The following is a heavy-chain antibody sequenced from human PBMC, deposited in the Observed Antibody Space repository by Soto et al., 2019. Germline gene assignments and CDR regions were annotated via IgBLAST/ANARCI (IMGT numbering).Heavy chain of an antibody. Sequence: LRLSCAASGFTFSSYGMHWVRQAPGKGLEWVAVISYDGSNKYYADSVKGRFTISRDNSKNTLYLQMNSLRAEDTAVYYCAKVGDSSGWYFDYWGQGTLVTVSS. CDR2: ISYDGSNK. J-gene: IGHJ4*02. CDR3: AKVGDSSGWYFDY. V-gene: IGHV3-30*18. CDR1: GFTFSSYG. D-gene: IGHD6-19*01.